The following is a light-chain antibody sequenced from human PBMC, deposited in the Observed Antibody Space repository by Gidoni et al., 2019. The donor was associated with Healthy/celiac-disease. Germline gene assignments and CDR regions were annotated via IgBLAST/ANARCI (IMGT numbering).Light chain of an antibody. CDR1: QSVLYSSNNKNY. Sequence: DIVMTQSPDSLAVSRGERATINCKSSQSVLYSSNNKNYLAWYQQKPGQHPKLLIYWASTRESGVPDRFSGSGSGTDFTLTISSLPAEDVAVYYCQQYYSTPWTFGQGTKVEIK. CDR2: WAS. V-gene: IGKV4-1*01. J-gene: IGKJ1*01. CDR3: QQYYSTPWT.